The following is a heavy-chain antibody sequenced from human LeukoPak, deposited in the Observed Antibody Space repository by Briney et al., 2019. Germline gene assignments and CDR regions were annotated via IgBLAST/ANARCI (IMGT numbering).Heavy chain of an antibody. Sequence: SETLSLTCTVSGGSISSSRHYWGWIRQPPGKGLEWIGNILYNGSTNYNPSLKSRVTISVDTSKNQFSLKLSSVTAADTADYYCVRRVAGSSYRDYWGQGTLVTVSS. D-gene: IGHD3-22*01. J-gene: IGHJ4*02. CDR3: VRRVAGSSYRDY. CDR2: ILYNGST. CDR1: GGSISSSRHY. V-gene: IGHV4-39*01.